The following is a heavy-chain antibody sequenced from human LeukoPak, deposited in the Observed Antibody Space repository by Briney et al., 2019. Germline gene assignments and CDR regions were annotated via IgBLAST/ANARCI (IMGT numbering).Heavy chain of an antibody. J-gene: IGHJ4*02. Sequence: SETLSLTCTVSGVSISSYYWSWIRQPAGKGLEWTGRIYTSGSTNYNPSLKSRVTMSVDTSKNQFSLKLSSVTAADTAVYYCARGHYDSSGYYYYFDYWGQGTLVTVSS. V-gene: IGHV4-4*07. CDR1: GVSISSYY. CDR3: ARGHYDSSGYYYYFDY. CDR2: IYTSGST. D-gene: IGHD3-22*01.